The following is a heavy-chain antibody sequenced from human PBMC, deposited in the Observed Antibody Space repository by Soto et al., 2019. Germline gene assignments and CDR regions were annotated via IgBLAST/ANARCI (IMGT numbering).Heavy chain of an antibody. CDR1: GFTLRSYA. J-gene: IGHJ4*02. Sequence: PGGSLRLSCAASGFTLRSYAMSWVRQAPGKGLEWVSEISSSSDVIYYADSVKGRFTVSRDNAKNLLYLQMNSLTDDDTAVYYCAREQVKAYWGQGTLVTVSS. CDR3: AREQVKAY. V-gene: IGHV3-48*02. CDR2: ISSSSDVI.